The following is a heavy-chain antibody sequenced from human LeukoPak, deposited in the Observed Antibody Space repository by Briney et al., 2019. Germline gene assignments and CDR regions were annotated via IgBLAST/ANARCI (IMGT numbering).Heavy chain of an antibody. CDR2: IYYSGST. CDR3: ARRGRYYYGSGSYSSLDY. V-gene: IGHV4-39*07. CDR1: GGSISSSSYY. Sequence: TSETLSLTCTVSGGSISSSSYYWGWIRQPPGKGLEWIGSIYYSGSTYYNPSLKSRVTISVDTSKNQFSLKLSSVTAADTAVYYCARRGRYYYGSGSYSSLDYWGQGTLVTVSS. D-gene: IGHD3-10*01. J-gene: IGHJ4*02.